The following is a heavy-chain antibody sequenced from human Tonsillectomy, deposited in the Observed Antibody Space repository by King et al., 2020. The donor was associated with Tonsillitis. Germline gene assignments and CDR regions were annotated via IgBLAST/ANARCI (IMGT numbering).Heavy chain of an antibody. CDR1: GFTFTNYG. D-gene: IGHD4-11*01. J-gene: IGHJ6*02. CDR3: ARYEDYHHAYAMDV. V-gene: IGHV3-30-3*01. Sequence: VQLVESGGGVVQPGTSLRLSCAASGFTFTNYGFHWVRQAPGKGLEWVALISNDGTNKYSAEFAKGRFTISRDISKNTIYLQMISLRVEDTAVYFCARYEDYHHAYAMDVWGQGTTVTVSS. CDR2: ISNDGTNK.